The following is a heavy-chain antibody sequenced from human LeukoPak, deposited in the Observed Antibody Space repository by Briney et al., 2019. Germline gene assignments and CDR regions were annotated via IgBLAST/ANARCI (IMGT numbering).Heavy chain of an antibody. J-gene: IGHJ4*02. CDR1: GFTSFSNYW. Sequence: GGSLRLSCAASGFTSFSNYWIHWVRQAPGKGLMWVSRIKGDGGGTIYADSVKGRFTISRDNARNTVYLQMNSLRVEDTAVYYCARDRNYQPSPPWGQGTLVTVSS. CDR2: IKGDGGGT. V-gene: IGHV3-74*01. CDR3: ARDRNYQPSPP. D-gene: IGHD2-2*01.